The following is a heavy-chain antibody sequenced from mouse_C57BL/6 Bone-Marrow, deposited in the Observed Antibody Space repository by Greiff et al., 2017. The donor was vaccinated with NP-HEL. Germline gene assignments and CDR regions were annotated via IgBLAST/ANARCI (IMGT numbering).Heavy chain of an antibody. CDR1: GYTFTSYW. CDR2: IHPNSGST. Sequence: QVHVKQPGAELVKPGASVKLSCKASGYTFTSYWMHWVKQRPGQGLEWIGMIHPNSGSTNYNEKFKSKATLTVDKSSSTAYMQLSSLTSEDAAVYYCASLGSSHYWGQGTTLTVSS. CDR3: ASLGSSHY. D-gene: IGHD1-1*01. J-gene: IGHJ2*01. V-gene: IGHV1-64*01.